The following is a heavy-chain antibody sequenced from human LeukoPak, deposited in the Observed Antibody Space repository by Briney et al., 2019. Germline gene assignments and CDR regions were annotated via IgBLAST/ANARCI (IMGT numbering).Heavy chain of an antibody. Sequence: PGRSLRLSCAASGFTFSSYGMHWVRQAPGKGMEWVAVIAYDGTNKYYADSVKGRISISRDNSKNMLYLQMNNLRTEDTAVYYCAKEGAYTYGGNPSYFDYWGRGTLVTVSS. CDR3: AKEGAYTYGGNPSYFDY. J-gene: IGHJ4*02. D-gene: IGHD5-18*01. CDR2: IAYDGTNK. CDR1: GFTFSSYG. V-gene: IGHV3-30*18.